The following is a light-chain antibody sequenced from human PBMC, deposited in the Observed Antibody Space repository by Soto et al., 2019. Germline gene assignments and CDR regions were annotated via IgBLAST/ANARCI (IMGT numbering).Light chain of an antibody. V-gene: IGKV3-15*01. J-gene: IGKJ4*01. Sequence: EIVMTQSPATLSVSPGERATLSCRASQSVSSNLAWYQQKPGQAPRLLIYGASTRATGIPARLSGSGSGTEFTLTISSLQSDEGAVDDGQQYNTWPLTFGGGTKVDIK. CDR3: QQYNTWPLT. CDR2: GAS. CDR1: QSVSSN.